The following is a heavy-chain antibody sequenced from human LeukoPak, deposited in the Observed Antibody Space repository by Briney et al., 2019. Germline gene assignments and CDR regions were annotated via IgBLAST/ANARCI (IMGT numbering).Heavy chain of an antibody. D-gene: IGHD3-10*01. V-gene: IGHV1-2*02. CDR3: ARDSELLWFGEPKNWFDP. CDR1: GYTFTGYY. Sequence: GASVKVSCKASGYTFTGYYMHWVRQAPGQGLEWMGWINPNSGGTNYAQKFQGRVTMTRDTSISTAYMELSRLRSDDTAVYYCARDSELLWFGEPKNWFDPWGQGTLVTVSS. CDR2: INPNSGGT. J-gene: IGHJ5*02.